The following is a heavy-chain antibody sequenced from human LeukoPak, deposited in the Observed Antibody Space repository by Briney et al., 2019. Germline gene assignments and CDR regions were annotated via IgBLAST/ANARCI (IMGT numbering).Heavy chain of an antibody. CDR2: IIPIFGTA. CDR1: GGTFSSYA. CDR3: ARDPVHLGGYSYDYTPYNWFDP. V-gene: IGHV1-69*01. J-gene: IGHJ5*02. Sequence: SVKVSCKASGGTFSSYAISWVRQAPGQGLEWMGGIIPIFGTANYAQKFQGRVTTTADESTSTAYMELSSLRSEDTAVYYCARDPVHLGGYSYDYTPYNWFDPWGQGTLVTVSS. D-gene: IGHD5-18*01.